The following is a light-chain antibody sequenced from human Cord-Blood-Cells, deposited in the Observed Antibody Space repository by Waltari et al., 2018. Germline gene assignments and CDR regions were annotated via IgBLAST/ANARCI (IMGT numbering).Light chain of an antibody. CDR1: SSDVGGYNY. Sequence: QSALPQPRSVSGSPGQSVTISCTGTSSDVGGYNYVSWYQQHPGKAPKLMIYDVSNRPSGVPDRFSGSKSGNTASLTISGLQAEDEADYYCCSYAGSYTVFGGGTKLTVL. CDR2: DVS. V-gene: IGLV2-11*01. CDR3: CSYAGSYTV. J-gene: IGLJ2*01.